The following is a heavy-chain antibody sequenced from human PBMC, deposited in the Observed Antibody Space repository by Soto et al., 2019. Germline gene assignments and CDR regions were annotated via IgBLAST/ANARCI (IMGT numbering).Heavy chain of an antibody. J-gene: IGHJ2*01. Sequence: AGGSLRHSCAASGGTCISYAMSWVRQAPGKGLEWVSAISGSGGSTYYADSVKGRFTISRDNSKNTLYLQMNSLRAEDTAVYYCAKDVDYGDYGFDLWGRGTLVTVSS. CDR3: AKDVDYGDYGFDL. CDR2: ISGSGGST. CDR1: GGTCISYA. V-gene: IGHV3-23*01. D-gene: IGHD4-17*01.